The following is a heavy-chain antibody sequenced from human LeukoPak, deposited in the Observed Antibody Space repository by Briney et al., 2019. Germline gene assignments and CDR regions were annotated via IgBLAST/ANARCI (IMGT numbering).Heavy chain of an antibody. J-gene: IGHJ4*02. D-gene: IGHD5-24*01. Sequence: PGGSLRLSCVASGLTFSNAWINWVRQAPGKGLEWVGRIKSQADGGTADFAASVKGLFTISRDDSQNTVYLQMISPRSEDTAVYFCTTALRWEQSPFNYWGQGTLVTVSS. CDR2: IKSQADGGTA. CDR3: TTALRWEQSPFNY. V-gene: IGHV3-15*01. CDR1: GLTFSNAW.